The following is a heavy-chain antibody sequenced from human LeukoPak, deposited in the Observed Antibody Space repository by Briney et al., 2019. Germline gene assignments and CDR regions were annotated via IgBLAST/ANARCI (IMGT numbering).Heavy chain of an antibody. CDR2: IYYSGST. Sequence: SQTLSLTCAVSGGSISSGGYSWSWIRQPPGKGLEWIGYIYYSGSTYYNPSLKSRVTISVDTSKNQFSLKLSSVTAADTAVYYCARERRYCSSTSCYRDNWFDPWGQGTLVTVSS. V-gene: IGHV4-31*11. CDR1: GGSISSGGYS. D-gene: IGHD2-2*02. J-gene: IGHJ5*02. CDR3: ARERRYCSSTSCYRDNWFDP.